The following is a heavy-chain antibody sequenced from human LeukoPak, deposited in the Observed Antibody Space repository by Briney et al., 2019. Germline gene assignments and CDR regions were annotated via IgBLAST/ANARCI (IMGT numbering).Heavy chain of an antibody. Sequence: SETLSLTCTVSGGFISIYYWNWIRQPAGKGLEWIGRIFTSGITNYNPSLKSRVTMSVDTSKNQFSLNLSSVIAADTAIYYCARETSGTYYNPLGYMDVWGKGTTVTVSS. D-gene: IGHD3-10*01. CDR2: IFTSGIT. J-gene: IGHJ6*03. CDR3: ARETSGTYYNPLGYMDV. V-gene: IGHV4-4*07. CDR1: GGFISIYY.